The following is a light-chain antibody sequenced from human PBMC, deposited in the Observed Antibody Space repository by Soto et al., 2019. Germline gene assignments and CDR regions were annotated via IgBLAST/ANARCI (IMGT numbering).Light chain of an antibody. CDR2: DIF. J-gene: IGKJ4*01. CDR3: QQYNSWPLT. CDR1: QIVRSN. V-gene: IGKV3D-15*01. Sequence: EIVLTQSPGTLSFSPGDRATLSCRASQIVRSNSLAWYQQKPGQAPRLVIYDIFTRATGVPTRISGSGSGTEFTLTISSLQSEDFAVYYCQQYNSWPLTFGGGTKVDIK.